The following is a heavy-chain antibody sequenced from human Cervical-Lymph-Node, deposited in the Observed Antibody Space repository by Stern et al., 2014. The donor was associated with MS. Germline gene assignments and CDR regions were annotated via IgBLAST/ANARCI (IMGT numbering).Heavy chain of an antibody. Sequence: VQLFESGAEVTKPGSSVKVSCKASGGTLSKFPSSWVRQAPGQGLEWMGGLFPVFGTPTYAQEFRGRVTITADVSTSTVYMELSSLRSDDTAVYYCALSSETSDRWYSLGYDLWGQGTLVTVSS. CDR1: GGTLSKFP. CDR2: LFPVFGTP. J-gene: IGHJ5*02. V-gene: IGHV1-69*01. CDR3: ALSSETSDRWYSLGYDL. D-gene: IGHD6-13*01.